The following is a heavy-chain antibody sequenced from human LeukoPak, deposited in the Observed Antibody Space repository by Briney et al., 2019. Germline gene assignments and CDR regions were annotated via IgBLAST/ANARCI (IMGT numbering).Heavy chain of an antibody. CDR2: ITGSSDGT. CDR3: AKDESSVTISHY. CDR1: GFTFSSYS. D-gene: IGHD3-3*01. V-gene: IGHV3-23*01. J-gene: IGHJ4*02. Sequence: GGSLRLSCAASGFTFSSYSMNWVRQAPGKGLEWVSAITGSSDGTYYADSVKGRFTISRDNSKNTLYLQMNSLRTEDTAVYYCAKDESSVTISHYWGQGTLVTVSS.